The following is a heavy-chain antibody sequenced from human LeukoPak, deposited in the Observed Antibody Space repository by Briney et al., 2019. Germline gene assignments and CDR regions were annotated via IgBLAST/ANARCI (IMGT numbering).Heavy chain of an antibody. CDR1: GGTFSSYA. CDR3: ARDKADYYGSGSYYKPPLDY. Sequence: ASVKVSCKATGGTFSSYAISLVRQAPGQGLEWMGRIIPILGIANYAQKFQGRVTITADKSTSTAYMELSSLRSEDTAVYYYARDKADYYGSGSYYKPPLDYWGQGTLVTVSS. CDR2: IIPILGIA. J-gene: IGHJ4*02. V-gene: IGHV1-69*04. D-gene: IGHD3-10*01.